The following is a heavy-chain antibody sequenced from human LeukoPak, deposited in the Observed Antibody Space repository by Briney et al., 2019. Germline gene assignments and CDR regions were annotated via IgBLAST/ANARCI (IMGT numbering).Heavy chain of an antibody. CDR1: GFTFSGYG. CDR3: AKDLGSLAVLYYFDY. CDR2: ISYDGSNK. J-gene: IGHJ4*02. V-gene: IGHV3-30*18. D-gene: IGHD6-6*01. Sequence: GGSLRLSCAASGFTFSGYGMHWVRQAPGKGLEWVAVISYDGSNKYYADSVKGRFTISRDNSKNTLYLQMNSLRAEDTAVYYCAKDLGSLAVLYYFDYWGQGTLVTVSS.